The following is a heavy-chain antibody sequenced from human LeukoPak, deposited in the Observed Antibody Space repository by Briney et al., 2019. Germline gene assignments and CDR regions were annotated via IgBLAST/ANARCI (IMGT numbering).Heavy chain of an antibody. D-gene: IGHD1-20*01. V-gene: IGHV4-38-2*01. CDR3: ARINWNPDY. J-gene: IGHJ4*02. Sequence: SETLSLTCAVSSFSISSGYHCGWIRQPPGQGLEWIGNIYRSGITYYNPSLKSRVTISVDTSKNQFSLKLNSVTAADTAVYYCARINWNPDYWGQGALVTVSS. CDR2: IYRSGIT. CDR1: SFSISSGYH.